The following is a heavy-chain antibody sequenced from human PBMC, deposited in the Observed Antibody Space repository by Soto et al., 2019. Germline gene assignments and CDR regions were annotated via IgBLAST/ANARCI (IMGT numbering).Heavy chain of an antibody. Sequence: QVQLVQAGAAVKKPGASVKVSCKVSGYTLTELSMHWVRQAPGKGLEWRGGFDPEDGETIYAQKFQGRGSMTEDTATDAAYMELSSLRSEDTAVYYCLGVRGVMNAFDIWGQGTMVTVSS. J-gene: IGHJ3*02. CDR3: LGVRGVMNAFDI. CDR2: FDPEDGET. V-gene: IGHV1-24*01. CDR1: GYTLTELS. D-gene: IGHD3-10*02.